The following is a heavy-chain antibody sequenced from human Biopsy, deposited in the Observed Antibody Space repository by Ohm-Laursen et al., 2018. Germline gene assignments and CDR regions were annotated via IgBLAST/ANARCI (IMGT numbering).Heavy chain of an antibody. CDR3: ARGSAAGMVVPLDFDV. CDR1: GYSFTNFG. J-gene: IGHJ4*02. CDR2: ISTYHGRA. Sequence: ASVKVSCKGSGYSFTNFGITWVRQAPGQGLEWLGRISTYHGRADYAQKFQGRVTMPTDTATTTPYLELQSLTSDDTAVYFFARGSAAGMVVPLDFDVWGQGTLVTVSS. D-gene: IGHD2-15*01. V-gene: IGHV1-18*01.